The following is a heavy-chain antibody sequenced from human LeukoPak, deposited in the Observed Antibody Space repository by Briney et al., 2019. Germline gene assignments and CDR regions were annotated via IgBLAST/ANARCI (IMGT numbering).Heavy chain of an antibody. D-gene: IGHD6-6*01. CDR2: INHSGST. CDR3: ARGFSSTSFDY. Sequence: PSETLSLTCAVYGGSFSGYYWSWIRRPPGKGLEWIGEINHSGSTNYNPSLKSRVTISVDTSKNQFSLKLSSVTAADTAVYYCARGFSSTSFDYWGQGTLVTVSS. V-gene: IGHV4-34*01. CDR1: GGSFSGYY. J-gene: IGHJ4*02.